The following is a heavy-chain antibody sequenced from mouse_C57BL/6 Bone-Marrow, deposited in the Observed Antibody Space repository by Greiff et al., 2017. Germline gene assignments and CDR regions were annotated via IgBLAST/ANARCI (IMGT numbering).Heavy chain of an antibody. CDR1: GFSLTSYG. J-gene: IGHJ4*01. V-gene: IGHV2-4*01. CDR3: AKIADYAMDY. Sequence: QVQLKESGPGLVQPSQSLSITCPVPGFSLTSYGVPWVRQPPGKGLEWLGVIWGGGSTDYNAAFISRLSISKDNSKSQVFFKMNSLQADDTAIYYCAKIADYAMDYWGQGTSVTVSS. CDR2: IWGGGST.